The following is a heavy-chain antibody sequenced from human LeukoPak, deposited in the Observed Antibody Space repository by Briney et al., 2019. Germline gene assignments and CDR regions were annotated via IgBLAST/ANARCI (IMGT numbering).Heavy chain of an antibody. CDR1: GYTFTSYD. D-gene: IGHD6-13*01. V-gene: IGHV1-8*01. J-gene: IGHJ6*02. CDR2: MNPNSGNT. CDR3: ARAGMADFSAGYYYGMDV. Sequence: ASVKVSCKASGYTFTSYDINWVRQATGQGLEWVGWMNPNSGNTGYAQKFQGRVTMTRNTSTSTAYMELRSLRSDDTAVYYCARAGMADFSAGYYYGMDVWGQGTTVTVSS.